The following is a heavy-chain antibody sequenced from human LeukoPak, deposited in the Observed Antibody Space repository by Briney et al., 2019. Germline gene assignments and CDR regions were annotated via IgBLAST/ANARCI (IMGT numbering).Heavy chain of an antibody. J-gene: IGHJ3*02. CDR2: INSDGGST. V-gene: IGHV3-74*01. CDR3: AKRDRTVTHAFDI. Sequence: PGGSLRLSCAASGFTFSSYWMHWVRQAPGKGLVWVSRINSDGGSTSYADSVKGRFTISRDNSENTLYLQMNSLRAEDTAVYYCAKRDRTVTHAFDIWGQGTMVTVSS. D-gene: IGHD4-17*01. CDR1: GFTFSSYW.